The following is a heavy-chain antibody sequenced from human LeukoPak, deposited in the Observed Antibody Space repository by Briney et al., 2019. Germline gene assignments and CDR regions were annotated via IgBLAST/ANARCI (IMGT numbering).Heavy chain of an antibody. V-gene: IGHV3-9*01. Sequence: PGRSLRLSCAASGFNFDDYAMHWVRQAPGKGLEWVSGVSWNSGSIGYADSVKGRFTISRDNAKNSLYLQMNSLRAEDTAVYYCARARRDGSGIERKGAFDIWGQGTMVTVSS. D-gene: IGHD3-10*01. CDR2: VSWNSGSI. J-gene: IGHJ3*02. CDR3: ARARRDGSGIERKGAFDI. CDR1: GFNFDDYA.